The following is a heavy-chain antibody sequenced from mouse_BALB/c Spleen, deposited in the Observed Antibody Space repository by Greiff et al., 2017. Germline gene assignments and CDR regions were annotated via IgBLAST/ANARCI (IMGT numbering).Heavy chain of an antibody. CDR3: AREAGFDY. Sequence: QVQLQQSGAELVKPGASVKLSCKTSGYTFTSYWIQWVKQRPGQGLGWIGEIFPGTGTTYYNEKFKGKATLTIDTSSSTAYMQLSSLTSEDSAVYFCAREAGFDYWGQGTTLTVSS. J-gene: IGHJ2*01. D-gene: IGHD3-2*02. CDR1: GYTFTSYW. V-gene: IGHV1S132*01. CDR2: IFPGTGTT.